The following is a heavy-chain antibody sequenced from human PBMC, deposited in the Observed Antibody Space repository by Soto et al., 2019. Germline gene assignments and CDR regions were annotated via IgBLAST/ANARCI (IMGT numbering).Heavy chain of an antibody. CDR3: AMTDYGDYQNWFDP. J-gene: IGHJ5*02. CDR1: GYTFTSYG. V-gene: IGHV1-18*01. Sequence: GASVKVSCKASGYTFTSYGISWVRQAPGQGLEWMGWISAYNGNTNYAQKLQGRVTMTTDTSTSTAYMELRSLRSDDTAVYYCAMTDYGDYQNWFDPWXQGTLVTVSS. D-gene: IGHD4-17*01. CDR2: ISAYNGNT.